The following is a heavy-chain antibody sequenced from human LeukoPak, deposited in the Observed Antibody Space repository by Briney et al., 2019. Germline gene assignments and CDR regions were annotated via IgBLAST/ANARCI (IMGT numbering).Heavy chain of an antibody. D-gene: IGHD2-15*01. V-gene: IGHV4-61*02. CDR3: ASRERYCSGGSCYSAPYYYYYMDV. J-gene: IGHJ6*03. CDR1: GGSISSGSYY. Sequence: PSETLSLTCTVSGGSISSGSYYWSWIRQPAGKGLEWIGRIYTSGSTNYNPSLKSRVTISVDTSKNQFSLKLSSVTAADTAVYYCASRERYCSGGSCYSAPYYYYYMDVWGKGTTVTVSS. CDR2: IYTSGST.